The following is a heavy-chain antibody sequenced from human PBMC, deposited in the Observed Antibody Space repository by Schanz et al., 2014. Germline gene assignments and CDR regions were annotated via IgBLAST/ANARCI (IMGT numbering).Heavy chain of an antibody. CDR1: GFTFSSYA. CDR2: ISSSGTTI. V-gene: IGHV3-48*01. J-gene: IGHJ6*02. D-gene: IGHD3-10*01. CDR3: SRPPVGYGSGIWDV. Sequence: EGQLLESGGGLIQPGGSLRLSCAASGFTFSSYAMSWVRQAPGKGLEWVSYISSSGTTIYYADSVKGRFTISRDNAKNPLFLQMNSLRVEDTAGYYLSRPPVGYGSGIWDVWGQGTSVTVSS.